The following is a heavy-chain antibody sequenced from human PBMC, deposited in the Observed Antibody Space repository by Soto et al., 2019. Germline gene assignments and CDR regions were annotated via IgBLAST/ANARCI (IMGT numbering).Heavy chain of an antibody. CDR1: GFTFNKYS. CDR3: ARDLMPNDRGLGDLAY. J-gene: IGHJ4*02. CDR2: ITSKTGDQ. V-gene: IGHV3-21*06. D-gene: IGHD3-22*01. Sequence: GGSLRLSCAASGFTFNKYSMNWVRQAPGKGLEWVSSITSKTGDQYYADSVKGRFIISRDNTNNSLSLQVTSLRDEDTAVYYCARDLMPNDRGLGDLAYWGQGTLVTVYS.